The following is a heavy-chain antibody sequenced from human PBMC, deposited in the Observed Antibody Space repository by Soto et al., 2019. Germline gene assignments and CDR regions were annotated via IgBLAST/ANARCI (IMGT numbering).Heavy chain of an antibody. J-gene: IGHJ6*02. CDR1: GGSISSGGYY. CDR3: ARHNYDSSGYYYYYYGMDV. D-gene: IGHD3-22*01. CDR2: IYYSGST. V-gene: IGHV4-31*03. Sequence: SETLSLTCTVSGGSISSGGYYWSWIRQHPGKGLEWIGYIYYSGSTYYNPSLKSRVTISVDTSKNQFSLKLSSVTAADTAVYYCARHNYDSSGYYYYYYGMDVWGQGTTVTVSS.